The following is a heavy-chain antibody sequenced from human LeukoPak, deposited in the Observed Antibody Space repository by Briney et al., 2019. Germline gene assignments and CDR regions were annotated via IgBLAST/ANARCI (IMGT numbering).Heavy chain of an antibody. CDR1: GGSFSGYY. V-gene: IGHV4-34*01. D-gene: IGHD3-22*01. Sequence: SETLSLTCAVYGGSFSGYYWSWIRQPPGKGLEWIGEINHSGSTNYNPSLKSRVTISVDTSKNQFSLKLSSVTAADTAVCYCARDQASYYYDSSGYSHWGQGTLVTVSS. J-gene: IGHJ4*02. CDR2: INHSGST. CDR3: ARDQASYYYDSSGYSH.